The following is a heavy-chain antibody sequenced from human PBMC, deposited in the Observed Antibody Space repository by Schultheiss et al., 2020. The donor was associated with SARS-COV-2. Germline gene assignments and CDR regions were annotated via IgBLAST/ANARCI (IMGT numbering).Heavy chain of an antibody. D-gene: IGHD2-15*01. CDR3: ARDGMAAALNYYYYYMDV. CDR2: IKQDGSEK. J-gene: IGHJ6*03. CDR1: GFTFSSYA. V-gene: IGHV3-7*05. Sequence: GVLKISCAASGFTFSSYAMSWVRQAPGKGLEWVANIKQDGSEKYYVDSVKGRFTISRDNAKNSLYLQMNSLRAEDTAVYYCARDGMAAALNYYYYYMDVWGKGTTVTVSS.